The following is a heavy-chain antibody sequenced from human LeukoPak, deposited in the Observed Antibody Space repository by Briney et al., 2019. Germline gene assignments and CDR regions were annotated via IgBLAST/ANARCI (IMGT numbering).Heavy chain of an antibody. CDR2: ISYDGSNK. V-gene: IGHV3-30*18. J-gene: IGHJ6*02. CDR3: AKERTPGSMAARGFYYYYGMDV. Sequence: PGGSLRLSCAASGFTFSTYGMHWVRQAPGKGLEWVAIISYDGSNKYYADSVKGRFTISRDNSRNTLYLQMNSLRAGDTAVYYCAKERTPGSMAARGFYYYYGMDVWGQGTTVTVSS. CDR1: GFTFSTYG. D-gene: IGHD2-15*01.